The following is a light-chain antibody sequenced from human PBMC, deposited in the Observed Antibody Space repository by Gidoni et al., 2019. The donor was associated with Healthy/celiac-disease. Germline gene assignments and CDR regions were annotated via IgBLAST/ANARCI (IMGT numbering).Light chain of an antibody. Sequence: DIQMTQSPSSLSASVGDRVTITCRASQCISSYLNWYQQKPGKAPQLLIYAASSLHGGVSSRFSGSGSGTDFTLTISSLQPEDFATYYCQQSYSTPHSFGPGTKLEIK. CDR2: AAS. V-gene: IGKV1-39*01. J-gene: IGKJ2*01. CDR3: QQSYSTPHS. CDR1: QCISSY.